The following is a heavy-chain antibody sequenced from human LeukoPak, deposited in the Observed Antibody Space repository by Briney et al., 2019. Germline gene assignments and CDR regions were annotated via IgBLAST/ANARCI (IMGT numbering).Heavy chain of an antibody. D-gene: IGHD2-2*02. Sequence: ASVKVSCKASGGTFSSYTISWVRQAPGQGLEWMGRIIPILGIANYAQKFQGRATITADKSTSTAYMELSSLRSEDTAVYYCAREGNSDCSSTSCYTNFQHWGQGTLVTVSS. J-gene: IGHJ1*01. CDR1: GGTFSSYT. CDR2: IIPILGIA. V-gene: IGHV1-69*04. CDR3: AREGNSDCSSTSCYTNFQH.